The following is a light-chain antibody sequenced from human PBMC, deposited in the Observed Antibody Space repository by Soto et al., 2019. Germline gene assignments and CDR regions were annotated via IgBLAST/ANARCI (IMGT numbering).Light chain of an antibody. CDR3: NSYAGRDYFV. V-gene: IGLV2-8*01. Sequence: QSALTQPPSASGSPGQSVTISCTGTSSDVGAYNYVSWYQQHPGKAPKLIIYEVTKRPSGVPDRFSGSKSGNTASLTVSGLQAEDEADYYCNSYAGRDYFVFGTGTKVTVL. CDR2: EVT. J-gene: IGLJ1*01. CDR1: SSDVGAYNY.